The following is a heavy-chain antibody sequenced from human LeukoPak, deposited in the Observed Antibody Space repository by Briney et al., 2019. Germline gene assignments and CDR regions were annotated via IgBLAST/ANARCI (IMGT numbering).Heavy chain of an antibody. CDR1: GFTFSSYA. Sequence: GGSLRLSCAASGFTFSSYAMSWVRQAPGKGLEWVSAISGSGGSTYYADPVKGRFTIPRDNSKNTLYLQMNSLRAEDTAVYYCAKAGAGSGDYPDYWGQGTLVTVSS. D-gene: IGHD4-17*01. J-gene: IGHJ4*02. V-gene: IGHV3-23*01. CDR2: ISGSGGST. CDR3: AKAGAGSGDYPDY.